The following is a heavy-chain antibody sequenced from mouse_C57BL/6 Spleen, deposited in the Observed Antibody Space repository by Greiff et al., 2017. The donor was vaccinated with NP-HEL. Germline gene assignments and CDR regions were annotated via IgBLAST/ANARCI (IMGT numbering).Heavy chain of an antibody. J-gene: IGHJ2*01. Sequence: VQLQESGAELVRPGASVTLSCKASGYTFTDYEMHWVKQTPVHGLEWIGAIDPETGGTAYNQKFKGKAILTADKSSSTAYMELRSLTSEDSAVYYCTRWALLRCDYWGQGTTLTVSS. CDR1: GYTFTDYE. D-gene: IGHD1-1*01. CDR2: IDPETGGT. CDR3: TRWALLRCDY. V-gene: IGHV1-15*01.